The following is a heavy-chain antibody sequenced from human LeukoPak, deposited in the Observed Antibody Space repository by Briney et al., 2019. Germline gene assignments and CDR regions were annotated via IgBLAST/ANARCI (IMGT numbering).Heavy chain of an antibody. V-gene: IGHV3-23*01. J-gene: IGHJ3*02. Sequence: GGSLRLSCAASGFTFSSHSMSWVRQAPGKGLEWVSAISGSGGSTYYADSVKGRFTISRDNSKNTLYLQMNSLRAEDTAVYYCAKGRIVGATFDAFDIWGQGTMVTVSS. CDR2: ISGSGGST. D-gene: IGHD1-26*01. CDR3: AKGRIVGATFDAFDI. CDR1: GFTFSSHS.